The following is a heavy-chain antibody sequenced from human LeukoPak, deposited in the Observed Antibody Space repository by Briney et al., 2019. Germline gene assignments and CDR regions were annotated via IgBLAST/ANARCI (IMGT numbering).Heavy chain of an antibody. CDR3: ARDLYVRITFGGVTPTGAFDI. CDR1: GFTFSSCS. J-gene: IGHJ3*02. V-gene: IGHV3-21*01. CDR2: ISSSSSYI. Sequence: PGGSLRLSCAASGFTFSSCSMNWVRQAPGKGLEWVSSISSSSSYIYYADSVKGRFTISRDNAKNSLYLQMNSLRAEDTAVYYCARDLYVRITFGGVTPTGAFDIWGQGTMVTVSS. D-gene: IGHD3-16*01.